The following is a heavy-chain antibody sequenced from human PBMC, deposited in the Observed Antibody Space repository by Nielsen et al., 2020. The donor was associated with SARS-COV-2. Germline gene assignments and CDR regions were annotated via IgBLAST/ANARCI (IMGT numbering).Heavy chain of an antibody. V-gene: IGHV4-34*01. J-gene: IGHJ4*02. D-gene: IGHD3-16*01. CDR1: GGSFSNYY. Sequence: SETLSLTCAVYGGSFSNYYWSWIRQPPGKGPEWIGEINHSGSTNYNPSLKSRVTISVDTSKNQFSLKLSSVTAADTAVYYCARGWGQADDYWGQGTLVTVSS. CDR2: INHSGST. CDR3: ARGWGQADDY.